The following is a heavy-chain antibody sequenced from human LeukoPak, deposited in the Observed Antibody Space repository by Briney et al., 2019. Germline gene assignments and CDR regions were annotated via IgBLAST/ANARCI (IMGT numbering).Heavy chain of an antibody. CDR3: AKYISSWPPRHFDY. CDR2: IRDSGET. V-gene: IGHV3-53*01. Sequence: PGGSLRLSCTVSGFLVNNYYMSWVRQAPGKGLEWVSLIRDSGETFYADSVKGRFTISRDNSKNTLYLQLNSLRAEDTAIYYCAKYISSWPPRHFDYWGQGTLVTVSS. J-gene: IGHJ4*02. CDR1: GFLVNNYY. D-gene: IGHD6-13*01.